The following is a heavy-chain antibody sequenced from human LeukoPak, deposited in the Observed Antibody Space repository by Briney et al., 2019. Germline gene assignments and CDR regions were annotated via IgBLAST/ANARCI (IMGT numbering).Heavy chain of an antibody. J-gene: IGHJ4*02. V-gene: IGHV3-7*01. CDR3: ARDFYDFSY. CDR2: INQDGSEK. Sequence: PGGSLRLSCAASGFTFSSFWMSWVRQAPGKGLEWVANINQDGSEKNYVDSVKGRLTISRDNAKNSLYLQMNSLRAEDTAVYYCARDFYDFSYWGQGTLVTVSS. D-gene: IGHD3-3*01. CDR1: GFTFSSFW.